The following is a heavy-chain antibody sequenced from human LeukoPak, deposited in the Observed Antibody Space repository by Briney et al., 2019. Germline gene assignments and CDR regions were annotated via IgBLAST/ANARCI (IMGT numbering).Heavy chain of an antibody. D-gene: IGHD2-15*01. CDR3: AGGMLRPRDY. Sequence: PSQTLSLTCTVSGGSISSGGHYWSWIRQPAGKGLEYLGRIYSTGSTNYNPSLRSRVTISVDTSKNHFSLKLSSVTAADTAVYYCAGGMLRPRDYWGQGTLVTVSS. CDR1: GGSISSGGHY. CDR2: IYSTGST. V-gene: IGHV4-61*02. J-gene: IGHJ4*02.